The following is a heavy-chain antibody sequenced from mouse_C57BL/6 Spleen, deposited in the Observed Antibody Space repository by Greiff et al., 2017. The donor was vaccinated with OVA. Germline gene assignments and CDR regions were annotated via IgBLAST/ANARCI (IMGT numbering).Heavy chain of an antibody. J-gene: IGHJ3*01. CDR1: GYTFTSYG. D-gene: IGHD2-4*01. CDR3: ARGEDYDRPWFAY. CDR2: IYPRSGNT. Sequence: VQLQQSGAELARPGASVKLSCKASGYTFTSYGISWVKQRTGQGLEWIGEIYPRSGNTYYTEKFKGKATLTADKSSSTAYMELRSLTSEDSAVYFCARGEDYDRPWFAYWGQGTLVTVSA. V-gene: IGHV1-81*01.